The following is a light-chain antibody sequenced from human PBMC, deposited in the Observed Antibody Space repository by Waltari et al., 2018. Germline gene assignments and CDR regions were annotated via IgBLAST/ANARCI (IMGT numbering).Light chain of an antibody. CDR2: AAS. J-gene: IGKJ1*01. CDR1: QSVSGA. Sequence: SGRASQSVSGALAWDQQKPGQAPRLLIYAASTRATGVPDRFSGSGSGTDFSLTISRLDPEDFAVYYCQHYVNLPVTFGQGTKVEI. V-gene: IGKV3-20*01. CDR3: QHYVNLPVT.